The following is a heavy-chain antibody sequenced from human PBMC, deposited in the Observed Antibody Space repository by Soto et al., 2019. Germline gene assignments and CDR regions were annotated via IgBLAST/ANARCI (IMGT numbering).Heavy chain of an antibody. J-gene: IGHJ4*02. CDR1: GFTVSSNY. V-gene: IGHV3-53*01. D-gene: IGHD6-19*01. CDR2: IYSDDST. CDR3: AREKGSSGFTPFYY. Sequence: EVQLVESGGGLIQPGGSLRLSCAASGFTVSSNYMSWVRQAPGKGLEWVSVIYSDDSTYYADSVKGRFTISRDNSXNMLYLHMNSLRAEDTAVYYCAREKGSSGFTPFYYWGQGTLVTVSS.